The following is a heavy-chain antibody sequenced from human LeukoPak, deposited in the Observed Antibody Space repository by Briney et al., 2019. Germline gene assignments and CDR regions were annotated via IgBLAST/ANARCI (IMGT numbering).Heavy chain of an antibody. J-gene: IGHJ6*02. D-gene: IGHD4-17*01. CDR1: GYTFTSYD. CDR2: INPSGGST. Sequence: ASVKVSCKASGYTFTSYDINWVRQAPGQGLEWMGIINPSGGSTSYAQKFQGRVTMTRDTSTSTVYMELSSLRSEDTAVYYCARVPLNGDDGYYYYYGMDVWGQGTTVTVSS. V-gene: IGHV1-46*01. CDR3: ARVPLNGDDGYYYYYGMDV.